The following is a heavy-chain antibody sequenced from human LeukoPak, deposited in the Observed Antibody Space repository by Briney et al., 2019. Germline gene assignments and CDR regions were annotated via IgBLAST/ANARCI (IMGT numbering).Heavy chain of an antibody. J-gene: IGHJ4*02. CDR2: ISSGSSAI. CDR1: GFTFTTYS. CDR3: ARGHTAVTRHFDF. Sequence: GGSLRLSCAASGFTFTTYSMTWVRQAPGKGLEWVSIISSGSSAIFSADALEGRFTISRDDAKNLLYLDMNSLRAEDTAVYYCARGHTAVTRHFDFWGQGTLVTVSS. D-gene: IGHD4-17*01. V-gene: IGHV3-21*01.